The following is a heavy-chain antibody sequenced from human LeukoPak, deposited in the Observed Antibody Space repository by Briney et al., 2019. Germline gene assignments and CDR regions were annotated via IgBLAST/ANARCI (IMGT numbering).Heavy chain of an antibody. CDR2: ISGSGGST. V-gene: IGHV3-23*01. CDR1: GFTFSSYA. J-gene: IGHJ6*02. Sequence: GGSLRLSCAASGFTFSSYAMSWVRQAPGKGLKWFSAISGSGGSTSYEDSVKGRFTISRDNSKNTLYLQMNSLRAEDTAVYYCAKARPDRYCSGGSCYTPRYYYYGMDVWGQGTTVTVSS. D-gene: IGHD2-15*01. CDR3: AKARPDRYCSGGSCYTPRYYYYGMDV.